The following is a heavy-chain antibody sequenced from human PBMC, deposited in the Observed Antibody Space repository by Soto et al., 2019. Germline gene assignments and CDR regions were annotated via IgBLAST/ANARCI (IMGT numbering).Heavy chain of an antibody. CDR2: SVSYTDGGAI. V-gene: IGHV3-15*04. D-gene: IGHD6-19*01. CDR1: GFTFSRTW. CDR3: TSLDAGWPVDF. J-gene: IGHJ4*02. Sequence: DVQLVESGGGLVKPGASLRLSCATSGFTFSRTWMNWVRQAPGKGLEWVGRSVSYTDGGAIDYAAPVKGRFSISRDDSKSTLYLQMNSLTIEDTAVYYCTSLDAGWPVDFWGQGTLVSVSS.